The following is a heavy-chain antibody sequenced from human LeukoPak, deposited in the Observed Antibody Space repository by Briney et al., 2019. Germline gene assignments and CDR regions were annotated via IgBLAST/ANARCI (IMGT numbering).Heavy chain of an antibody. V-gene: IGHV1-2*02. CDR1: GYTFTGYY. Sequence: ASVRVSCKASGYTFTGYYMHWVRQAPGQGLEWMGWINPNSGGTNYAQKFQGRVTMTRDTSISTAYMELRSLRSDDTAVYYCARPQEEDGYNYNWAFDYWGQGTLVTVSS. CDR3: ARPQEEDGYNYNWAFDY. CDR2: INPNSGGT. D-gene: IGHD5-24*01. J-gene: IGHJ4*02.